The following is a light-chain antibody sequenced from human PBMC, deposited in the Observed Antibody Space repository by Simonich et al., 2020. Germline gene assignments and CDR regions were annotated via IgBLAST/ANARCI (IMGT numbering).Light chain of an antibody. CDR1: QSVSSY. CDR2: DAS. J-gene: IGKJ1*01. Sequence: EIVLTQSPATLSLSPGERATLSCRASQSVSSYLAWYQQKPGQAPRLLIYDASNRATCIPARFSGSGSGTDFTLTISSLEPEDFAVYYCQQYNNWWTFGQGTKVEIK. CDR3: QQYNNWWT. V-gene: IGKV3-11*01.